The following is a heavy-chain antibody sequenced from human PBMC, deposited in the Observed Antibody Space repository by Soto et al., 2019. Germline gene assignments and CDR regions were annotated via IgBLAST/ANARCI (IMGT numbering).Heavy chain of an antibody. CDR3: AKTSSLFDY. D-gene: IGHD6-13*01. V-gene: IGHV3-23*01. CDR2: ISKSGGGT. CDR1: GFTFSNYA. Sequence: EVQLLESGGGLVQPGGSLRLSCAASGFTFSNYAMSWVRQAPGKGLEWVSSISKSGGGTYYADSVKGRFTISRDNSKNTLHLQMNSLKAEDTAVYSCAKTSSLFDYWGQGTLVTVSS. J-gene: IGHJ4*02.